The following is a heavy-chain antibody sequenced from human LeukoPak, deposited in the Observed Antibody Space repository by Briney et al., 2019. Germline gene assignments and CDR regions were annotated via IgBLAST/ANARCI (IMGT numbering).Heavy chain of an antibody. J-gene: IGHJ4*02. V-gene: IGHV4-31*03. CDR1: GGSISSGGYY. Sequence: SETLSLTCTVSGGSISSGGYYWRWIRQHPGKGLEWIGYIYYSGSTYYNPSLKSRVTISVDTSKNQFSLKLSSVTAADTAVYYCARGVDITVTSHYFDYWGQGTLVTVSS. D-gene: IGHD4-17*01. CDR3: ARGVDITVTSHYFDY. CDR2: IYYSGST.